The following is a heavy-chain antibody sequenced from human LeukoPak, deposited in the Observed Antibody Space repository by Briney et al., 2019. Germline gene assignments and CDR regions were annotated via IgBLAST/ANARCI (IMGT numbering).Heavy chain of an antibody. V-gene: IGHV3-66*01. J-gene: IGHJ4*02. CDR3: ARDGGATVFDY. D-gene: IGHD1-26*01. CDR1: GFTLSSNY. CDR2: IYSGGST. Sequence: PGGSLRLSCAASGFTLSSNYMSWVRQAPGKGLEGVSVIYSGGSTYYADSVKGRFTISRDNSKNTLYLQMNSLRAEDTAVYYCARDGGATVFDYWGQGTLVTVSS.